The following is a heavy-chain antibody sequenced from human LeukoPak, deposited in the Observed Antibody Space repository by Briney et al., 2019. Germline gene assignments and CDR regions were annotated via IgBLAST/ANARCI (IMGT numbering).Heavy chain of an antibody. CDR2: ISRTSAYI. J-gene: IGHJ4*02. D-gene: IGHD3-22*01. CDR1: GFTFNDYA. CDR3: AKRGVVIRVILVGFHKEAYYFDS. Sequence: GGSLRLSCAASGFTFNDYAMKWVRQAPGKGLEWVSAISRTSAYIYYSDSVKGRFTISRDNAKNSVYLQMDSLRAEDTAVYFCAKRGVVIRVILVGFHKEAYYFDSWGQGALVTVSS. V-gene: IGHV3-21*04.